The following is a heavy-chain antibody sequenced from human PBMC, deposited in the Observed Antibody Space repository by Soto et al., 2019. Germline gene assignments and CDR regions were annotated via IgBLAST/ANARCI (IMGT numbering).Heavy chain of an antibody. CDR2: IYYSGST. CDR3: ARGGDYADY. V-gene: IGHV4-59*01. J-gene: IGHJ4*02. Sequence: SETLSLTCTVSGGSISSYYWSWIRQPPGKGLEWIGYIYYSGSTNYNPSLKSRVTISVDTSKNQFSLKLSSVTAADTAVYYCARGGDYADYWGQGTLVTVS. CDR1: GGSISSYY.